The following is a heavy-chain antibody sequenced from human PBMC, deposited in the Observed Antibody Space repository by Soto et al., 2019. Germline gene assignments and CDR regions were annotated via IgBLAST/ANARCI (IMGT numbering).Heavy chain of an antibody. J-gene: IGHJ6*02. CDR2: IFYSGST. CDR1: GGSISRSSYY. V-gene: IGHV4-39*01. CDR3: ARLYYGSGSPYNDYYGMDV. Sequence: QLQLQESGPGLVKPSETLSLTCTVSGGSISRSSYYWGWIRQPPGKGLEWIGSIFYSGSTYYNPSHKGRGNISVDTSKNMFSLKLSSVTAADTAVYYCARLYYGSGSPYNDYYGMDVWGQGTTVTVSS. D-gene: IGHD3-10*01.